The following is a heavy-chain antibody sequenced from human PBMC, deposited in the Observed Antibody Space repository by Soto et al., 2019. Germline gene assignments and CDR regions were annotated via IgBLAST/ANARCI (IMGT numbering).Heavy chain of an antibody. CDR2: ISWNSGSI. CDR1: GFTFDDYA. Sequence: PGGSLRLSCAASGFTFDDYAMHWVRQAPGKGLEWVSGISWNSGSIGYADSVKGRFTISRDNAKNSLYLQMNSLRAEDKALYYCAILSVENSDLSVMDVWGKLTTVPVSS. V-gene: IGHV3-9*01. D-gene: IGHD3-16*01. J-gene: IGHJ6*04. CDR3: AILSVENSDLSVMDV.